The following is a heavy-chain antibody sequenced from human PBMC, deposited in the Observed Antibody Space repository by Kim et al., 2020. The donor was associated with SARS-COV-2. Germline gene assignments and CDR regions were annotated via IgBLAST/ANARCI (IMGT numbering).Heavy chain of an antibody. D-gene: IGHD6-13*01. CDR2: IYYSGST. CDR1: GGSISSSSYY. CDR3: ARDPPAAAAPVYYYGMGV. Sequence: SETLSLTCTVSGGSISSSSYYWGWIRQPPGKGLEWIGSIYYSGSTYYNPSLKSRVTISVDTSKNQFSLKLSSVTAADTAVYYCARDPPAAAAPVYYYGMGVWGQGTTVTASS. J-gene: IGHJ6*02. V-gene: IGHV4-39*07.